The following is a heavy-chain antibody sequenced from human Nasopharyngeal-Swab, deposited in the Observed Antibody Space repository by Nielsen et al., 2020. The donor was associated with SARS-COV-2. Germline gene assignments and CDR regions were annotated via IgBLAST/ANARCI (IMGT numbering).Heavy chain of an antibody. CDR3: ARDSSPCGGDCYYDY. CDR2: INTDNGNT. D-gene: IGHD2-21*02. CDR1: DYPFLISL. J-gene: IGHJ4*02. V-gene: IGHV1-3*04. Sequence: ASVKFSCRAFDYPFLISLLHWVRQPPGQSLEWMGWINTDNGNTKYSQKFQGRVTIASDTYASTAYMELSTLRSEDTAVYYCARDSSPCGGDCYYDYWGQGTVVTVSS.